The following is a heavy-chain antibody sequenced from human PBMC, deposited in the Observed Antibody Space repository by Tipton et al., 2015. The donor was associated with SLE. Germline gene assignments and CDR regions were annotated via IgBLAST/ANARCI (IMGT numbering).Heavy chain of an antibody. CDR2: IYYSGST. CDR1: GGSISSGRYY. D-gene: IGHD2-8*01. CDR3: ARDTRPNGYSFDY. V-gene: IGHV4-61*10. J-gene: IGHJ4*02. Sequence: TLSLTCTVSGGSISSGRYYWSWIRQPAGKGLEWIGYIYYSGSTNYNPSLKSRVTISVDTSKNQFSLKLSSVTAADTAVYYCARDTRPNGYSFDYWGQGTLVTVSS.